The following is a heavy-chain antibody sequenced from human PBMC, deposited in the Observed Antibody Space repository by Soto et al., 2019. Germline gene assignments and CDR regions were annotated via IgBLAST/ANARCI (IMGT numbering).Heavy chain of an antibody. CDR1: GARVSSTSAA. D-gene: IGHD6-19*01. V-gene: IGHV6-1*01. Sequence: PSQTLSLTCAISGARVSSTSAAWRWLRQSPSRGLEWLGRTYYRSKWYSDYAVSAKSRITINPDTSKNQFSLQLNSVTPEDTAVYYCARGSYYSGWVWGQGTLVTVSA. CDR2: TYYRSKWYS. CDR3: ARGSYYSGWV. J-gene: IGHJ4*02.